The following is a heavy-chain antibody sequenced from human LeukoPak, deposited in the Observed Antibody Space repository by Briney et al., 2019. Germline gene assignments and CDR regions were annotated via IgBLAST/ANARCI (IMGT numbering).Heavy chain of an antibody. V-gene: IGHV3-23*01. J-gene: IGHJ4*02. CDR1: GGSISSADSY. CDR3: AKDDYGDSDY. D-gene: IGHD4-17*01. CDR2: ISGSGGST. Sequence: LSLTCTVSGGSISSADSYWGWIRQAPGKGLEWVSAISGSGGSTYYADSVKGRFTISRDNSKNTLYLQMNSLRAEDTAVYYCAKDDYGDSDYWGQGTLVTVSS.